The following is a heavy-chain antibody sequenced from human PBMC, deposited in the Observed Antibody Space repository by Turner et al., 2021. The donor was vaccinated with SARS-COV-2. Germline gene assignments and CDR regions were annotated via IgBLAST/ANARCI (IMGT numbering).Heavy chain of an antibody. D-gene: IGHD6-13*01. V-gene: IGHV3-33*03. CDR2: ILYDGSQK. CDR3: ARHGAANGNYYYHGLDV. J-gene: IGHJ6*02. Sequence: QVQLVESGGGVVLPGRSMRLSCAASRFSFSSHAMHWVRQAPGKGLEWVAVILYDGSQKYHAASVRGRFTISRDNSRNTLYLQMDSLRVEDTGVYYCARHGAANGNYYYHGLDVWGRGTTVTVSS. CDR1: RFSFSSHA.